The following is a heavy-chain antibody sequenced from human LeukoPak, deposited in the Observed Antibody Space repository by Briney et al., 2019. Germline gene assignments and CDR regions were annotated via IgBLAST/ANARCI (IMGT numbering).Heavy chain of an antibody. J-gene: IGHJ4*02. Sequence: PGGSLRLSCAASEFTSTSYGMHWVRQAPGRGLEWVTHISSDGIQKYYADSVKGRFTISRDNSNNTLFLQMNGLRPEDTAVYYCATDLGPQLGYDSWGQGTLVTASS. CDR3: ATDLGPQLGYDS. CDR2: ISSDGIQK. V-gene: IGHV3-30*03. CDR1: EFTSTSYG. D-gene: IGHD1-1*01.